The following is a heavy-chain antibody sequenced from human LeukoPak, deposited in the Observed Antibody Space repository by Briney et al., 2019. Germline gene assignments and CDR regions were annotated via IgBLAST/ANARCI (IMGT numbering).Heavy chain of an antibody. CDR3: ARDHIMITFGGAIVIPGFDY. J-gene: IGHJ4*02. CDR1: GFTFSSYS. Sequence: PGRSLRLSCAASGFTFSSYSMNWVRQAPGKGLEWVSYISSSSSTIYYADSVKGRFTISRDNAKNSLYLQMNSLRDEDTAVYYCARDHIMITFGGAIVIPGFDYWGQGTLVTVSS. CDR2: ISSSSSTI. D-gene: IGHD3-16*02. V-gene: IGHV3-48*02.